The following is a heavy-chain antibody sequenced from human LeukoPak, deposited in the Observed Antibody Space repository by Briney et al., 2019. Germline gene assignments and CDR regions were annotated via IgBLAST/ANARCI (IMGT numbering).Heavy chain of an antibody. J-gene: IGHJ6*03. CDR1: GASINSRDYY. D-gene: IGHD1-26*01. V-gene: IGHV4-39*01. Sequence: SETLSLTCTVSGASINSRDYYWGWIRQPPGQGLEWIGSIYSDGTTYYNPSLKSRVTISVDTSKNQFSLKLSSVTAADTAVYYCARVDYSSYRGVYYYYYMDLWGKGTTVTVSS. CDR2: IYSDGTT. CDR3: ARVDYSSYRGVYYYYYMDL.